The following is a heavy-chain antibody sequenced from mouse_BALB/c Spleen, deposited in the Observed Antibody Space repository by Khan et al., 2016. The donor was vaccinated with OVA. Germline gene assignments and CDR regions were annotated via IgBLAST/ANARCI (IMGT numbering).Heavy chain of an antibody. D-gene: IGHD1-1*01. J-gene: IGHJ4*01. Sequence: VQLKQSGPGLVKPSQSLSLTCTVTGYSITSDYAWDWIRQFPGNKLEWMGYISYSGYTSYNPSLKSRISISRDTSKYQFFLQLTSVTTEDTATYYCARKNYYGYAMDYWGQGTSVTVSS. V-gene: IGHV3-2*02. CDR3: ARKNYYGYAMDY. CDR2: ISYSGYT. CDR1: GYSITSDYA.